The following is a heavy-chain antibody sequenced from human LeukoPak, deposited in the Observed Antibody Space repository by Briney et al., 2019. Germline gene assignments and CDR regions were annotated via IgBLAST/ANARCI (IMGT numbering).Heavy chain of an antibody. Sequence: GGPLRLSCAASGFAFSSYDMHWARQAPGKGLEGVADISYDGSNKHYADTVRGRYPIPRQNHKNTLYLQMKSLSAGDTAVLYCAKGDDSSGWSVFGYWCWGTLVTVSA. CDR3: AKGDDSSGWSVFGY. J-gene: IGHJ4*02. CDR1: GFAFSSYD. CDR2: ISYDGSNK. D-gene: IGHD6-19*01. V-gene: IGHV3-30*18.